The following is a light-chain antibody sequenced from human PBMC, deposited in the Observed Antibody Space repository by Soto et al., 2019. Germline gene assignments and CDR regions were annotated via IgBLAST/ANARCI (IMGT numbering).Light chain of an antibody. J-gene: IGLJ1*01. CDR2: TDD. Sequence: QSALTQPASVSGSPGQSITISCTGTSVSWYQHYPGKAPKLIIYTDDKRPPEISNRFSGSRSGNTASLTIFGLQPEDGADYYCSSYGGDITFVFGSGTKVTVL. CDR1: S. V-gene: IGLV2-23*01. CDR3: SSYGGDITFV.